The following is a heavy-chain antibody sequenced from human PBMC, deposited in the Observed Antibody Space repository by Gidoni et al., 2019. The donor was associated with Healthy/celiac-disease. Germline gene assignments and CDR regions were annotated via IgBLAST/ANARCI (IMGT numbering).Heavy chain of an antibody. D-gene: IGHD3-10*01. CDR3: ARGAYGAGSSDWFDP. V-gene: IGHV1-24*01. CDR2: FDPEDGET. Sequence: LEWMGGFDPEDGETIYAQKFQGRVTMTEDTSTDTAYMELSSLRYEDTAVYYCARGAYGAGSSDWFDPWGQGTLVNVSS. J-gene: IGHJ5*02.